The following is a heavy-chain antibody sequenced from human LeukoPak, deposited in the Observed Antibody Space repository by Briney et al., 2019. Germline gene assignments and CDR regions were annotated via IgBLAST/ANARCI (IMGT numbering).Heavy chain of an antibody. CDR1: GDSVSSNSVT. J-gene: IGHJ5*02. D-gene: IGHD2-2*01. CDR2: TNYRSTWYN. Sequence: SQTLSLTRAISGDSVSSNSVTWNWIWQSPSRGLEWLGRTNYRSTWYNDYAVSVRGRITVNPDTSKNQFSLHLNSVTPEDTAVYYCARRLTQYDCFDPWGQGILVTVSS. V-gene: IGHV6-1*01. CDR3: ARRLTQYDCFDP.